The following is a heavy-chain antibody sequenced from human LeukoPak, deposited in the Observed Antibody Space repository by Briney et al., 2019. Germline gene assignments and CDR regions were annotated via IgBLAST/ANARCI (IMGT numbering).Heavy chain of an antibody. CDR2: MNPNSGNT. D-gene: IGHD6-19*01. V-gene: IGHV1-8*01. J-gene: IGHJ4*02. Sequence: ASVKVSCKASGYTFTSYDINWVRQAPGQGLEWMGWMNPNSGNTGYAQKFQGRVTMTRNTSISTAYMELSSLRSEDTAVYYCARGRYSSGWYVVDYWGQGTLVTVSS. CDR3: ARGRYSSGWYVVDY. CDR1: GYTFTSYD.